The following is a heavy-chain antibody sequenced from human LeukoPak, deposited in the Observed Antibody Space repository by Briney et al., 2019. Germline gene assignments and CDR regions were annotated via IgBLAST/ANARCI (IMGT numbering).Heavy chain of an antibody. J-gene: IGHJ4*02. CDR2: IYYSGST. CDR1: GGSISSSSYY. D-gene: IGHD6-13*01. CDR3: ARGYSSRWYYFDY. Sequence: SETLSLTCTVSGGSISSSSYYWGWIRQPPGKGLEWIGSIYYSGSTNYNPSLKNRVTISVDTSKNQFSLKLSSVTAADTAVYYCARGYSSRWYYFDYWGQGTLVTVSS. V-gene: IGHV4-39*07.